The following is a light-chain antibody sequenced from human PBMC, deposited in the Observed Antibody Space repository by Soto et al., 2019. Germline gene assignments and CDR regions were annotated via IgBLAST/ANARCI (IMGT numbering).Light chain of an antibody. CDR1: QSVSSSY. CDR2: GAS. CDR3: QQYGSTEET. Sequence: EIVLTQSPGTLSLSPGERATLSCRASQSVSSSYLAWYQQKPGQAPRLLIYGASIRATGIPDRFSGSGSGTDFTLTISRLEPEDFAVYYCQQYGSTEETFGQGTKVEIK. J-gene: IGKJ1*01. V-gene: IGKV3-20*01.